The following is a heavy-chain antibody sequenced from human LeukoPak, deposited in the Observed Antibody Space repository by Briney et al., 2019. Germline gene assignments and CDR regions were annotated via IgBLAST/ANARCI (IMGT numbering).Heavy chain of an antibody. J-gene: IGHJ3*02. CDR2: INAGNGNT. V-gene: IGHV1-3*01. D-gene: IGHD3-9*01. CDR1: GYTFTSYA. CDR3: ARSGLVLRYFDWRGGAFDI. Sequence: GASVKVSCKASGYTFTSYAMHWVRQAPGQRLEWMGWINAGNGNTKYSQKFQGRVTITRDTSASTAYMELSSLRSEDTAVYYCARSGLVLRYFDWRGGAFDIWGQGTMVTVS.